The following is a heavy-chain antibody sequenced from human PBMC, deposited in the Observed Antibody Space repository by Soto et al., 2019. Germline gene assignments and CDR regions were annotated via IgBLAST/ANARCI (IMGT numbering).Heavy chain of an antibody. J-gene: IGHJ6*02. V-gene: IGHV3-30-3*01. Sequence: LRLSCSASGFTFSIYAMHWVRQAPGKCLEWVAVISYDGSNKYYADSVKGRFTISRDNSKNTLYLQMNSLRAEDTAVYYCARDSNDGSRGWYYYYGMDVWGQGTTVTVSS. D-gene: IGHD6-19*01. CDR3: ARDSNDGSRGWYYYYGMDV. CDR2: ISYDGSNK. CDR1: GFTFSIYA.